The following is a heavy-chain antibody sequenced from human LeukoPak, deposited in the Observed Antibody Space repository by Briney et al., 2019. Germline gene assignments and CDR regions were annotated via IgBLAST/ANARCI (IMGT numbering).Heavy chain of an antibody. V-gene: IGHV1-18*01. D-gene: IGHD3-10*01. Sequence: ASVKVSCKASGYTFTSYGISWVRQAPGQGLEWMGWISAYNGNTNYAQKLQGRVTMTTDTSTSTAYMELRSLRSDDTAVYYCARDSMVRGVIVVNYYGMDVWGQGTTVTASS. CDR1: GYTFTSYG. CDR2: ISAYNGNT. CDR3: ARDSMVRGVIVVNYYGMDV. J-gene: IGHJ6*02.